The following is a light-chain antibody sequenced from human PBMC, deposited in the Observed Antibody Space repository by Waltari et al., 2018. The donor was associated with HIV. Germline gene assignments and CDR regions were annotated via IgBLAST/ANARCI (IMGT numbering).Light chain of an antibody. Sequence: SQMTQSPSSLSASVGDRVTIKNALVWVQQKPGKAPTSLIYAASSLQSGVPSQFSGSGSGTDFTLTISSLQPEDFATYYSQQYKSYPITFGQRRRLEIK. CDR2: AAS. CDR1: KNA. CDR3: QQYKSYPIT. J-gene: IGKJ5*01. V-gene: IGKV1-16*02.